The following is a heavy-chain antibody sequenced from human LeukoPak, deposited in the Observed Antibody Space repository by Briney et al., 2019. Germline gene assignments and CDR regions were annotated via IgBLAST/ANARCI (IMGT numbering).Heavy chain of an antibody. V-gene: IGHV4-59*12. D-gene: IGHD3-16*02. CDR3: ARANPGGASVFDY. CDR1: GGSISSSY. J-gene: IGHJ4*02. Sequence: KPSETLSLTCIVSGGSISSSYWSWIRQPPGKGLEWIGFVYYDGNTHYNPSLKSRVTISVDTSKNQFSLKLSSVTAADTAVYYCARANPGGASVFDYWGQGTLVTVSS. CDR2: VYYDGNT.